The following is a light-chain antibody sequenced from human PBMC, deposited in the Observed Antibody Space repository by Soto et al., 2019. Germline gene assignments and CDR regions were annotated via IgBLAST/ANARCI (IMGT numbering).Light chain of an antibody. CDR1: QSVSSN. V-gene: IGKV3-15*01. CDR3: QQYNNWPRT. J-gene: IGKJ1*01. CDR2: GAS. Sequence: IMMKHSPATLSVSQGERATLSCRASQSVSSNLAWYQQKPGQAPRLLIYGASTRATGIPARFSGSGSGTEFTLTISSLQSEDFAVYYCQQYNNWPRTFGQGTK.